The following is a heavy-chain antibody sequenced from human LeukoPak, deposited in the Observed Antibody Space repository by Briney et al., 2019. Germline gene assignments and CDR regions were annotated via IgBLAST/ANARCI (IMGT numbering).Heavy chain of an antibody. Sequence: SETLSLTCTVSGGSISSSSYYWGWIRQPPGKGLEWIGSIYYSGSTYHNPSLKSRVTISVDTSKNQFSLKLSSVTAADTAVYYCYGSGSYSDRNYFDYWGQGILVTVSS. CDR3: YGSGSYSDRNYFDY. CDR2: IYYSGST. J-gene: IGHJ4*02. CDR1: GGSISSSSYY. V-gene: IGHV4-39*01. D-gene: IGHD3-10*01.